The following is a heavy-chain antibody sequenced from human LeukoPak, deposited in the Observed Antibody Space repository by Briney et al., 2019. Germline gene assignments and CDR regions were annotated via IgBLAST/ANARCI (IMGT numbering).Heavy chain of an antibody. D-gene: IGHD5-18*01. V-gene: IGHV4-59*01. CDR1: GGSISSYY. Sequence: SETLSLTCTVSGGSISSYYWSWIRQPPGKGLEWIGYIYYSGSTNYNPSLKSRVTISVDTSKNQFSLKLSSVTAADTAVYYCARNSYSYGYHGAYYFDYWGQGTLVTVSS. CDR2: IYYSGST. CDR3: ARNSYSYGYHGAYYFDY. J-gene: IGHJ4*02.